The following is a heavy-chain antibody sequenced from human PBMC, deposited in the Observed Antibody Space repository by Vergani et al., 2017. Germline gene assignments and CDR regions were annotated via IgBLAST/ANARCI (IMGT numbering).Heavy chain of an antibody. CDR3: ASERLGDLSLRTLDV. J-gene: IGHJ4*02. Sequence: QVQLQESGPGLVKPSQTLSRTCTVSGGSISSGDYYWSWIRQPPGKGLEWIGYIYYNGNTYYNPSLKSRVTISVDTSKNQFSLELSSVTAADTAVYYCASERLGDLSLRTLDVWGQGTLVTVSS. CDR2: IYYNGNT. CDR1: GGSISSGDYY. D-gene: IGHD3-16*02. V-gene: IGHV4-30-4*08.